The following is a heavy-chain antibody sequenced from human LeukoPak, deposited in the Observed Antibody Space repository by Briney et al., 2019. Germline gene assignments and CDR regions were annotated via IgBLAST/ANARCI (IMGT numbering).Heavy chain of an antibody. V-gene: IGHV1-2*02. CDR1: GYTFPGYY. CDR3: ARVRATAMVYYSFDI. D-gene: IGHD5-18*01. CDR2: INPNSGGT. Sequence: GASVKVSCKASGYTFPGYYTHWVRQAPGQGLEWMGWINPNSGGTNYAQKFQGRVTMTRDTSISTAYMELSRLRSDDTAVYYCARVRATAMVYYSFDIWGQGTMVTVSS. J-gene: IGHJ3*02.